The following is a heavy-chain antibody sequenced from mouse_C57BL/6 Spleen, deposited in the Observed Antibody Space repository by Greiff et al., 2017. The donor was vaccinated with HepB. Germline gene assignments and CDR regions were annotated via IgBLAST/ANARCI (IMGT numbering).Heavy chain of an antibody. CDR2: IDPSDSET. D-gene: IGHD3-2*02. CDR3: ARWRTAQAYYAMDY. J-gene: IGHJ4*01. Sequence: QVQLQQPGAELVRPGSSVKLSCKASGYTFTSYWMHWVKQRPIQGLEWIGNIDPSDSETHYNQKFKDKATLTVDKSSSTAYMQLSSLTSEDSAVYYCARWRTAQAYYAMDYWGQGTSVTVSS. V-gene: IGHV1-52*01. CDR1: GYTFTSYW.